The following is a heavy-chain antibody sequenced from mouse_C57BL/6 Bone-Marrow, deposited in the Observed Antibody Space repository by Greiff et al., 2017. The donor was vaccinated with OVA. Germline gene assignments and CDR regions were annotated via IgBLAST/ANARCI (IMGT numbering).Heavy chain of an antibody. CDR1: GYTFTSYW. D-gene: IGHD2-4*01. Sequence: QVQLQQPGAELVRPGSSVKLSCKASGYTFTSYWMHWVKQRPIQGLEWIGNIDPSDSETHYNQKFKDKATLTVDKSSSTAYMQLSSLTSEDSAVYYCAREGDYEGPFAYWGQGTLVTVSA. J-gene: IGHJ3*01. CDR2: IDPSDSET. CDR3: AREGDYEGPFAY. V-gene: IGHV1-52*01.